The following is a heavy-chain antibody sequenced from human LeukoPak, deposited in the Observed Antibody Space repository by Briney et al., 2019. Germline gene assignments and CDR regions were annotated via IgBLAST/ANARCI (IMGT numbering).Heavy chain of an antibody. CDR2: ISDSGGST. D-gene: IGHD3-16*02. Sequence: PGGSLRLSCAASGFTFTSYAMSWVRQAPGKGLEWVSAISDSGGSTYYADSVKGRFTISRDNSKNTLYLQMNSLRAEDTAVYYCARSLSSRFSGPRRPYYFDYWGQGTLVTVSS. V-gene: IGHV3-23*01. J-gene: IGHJ4*02. CDR1: GFTFTSYA. CDR3: ARSLSSRFSGPRRPYYFDY.